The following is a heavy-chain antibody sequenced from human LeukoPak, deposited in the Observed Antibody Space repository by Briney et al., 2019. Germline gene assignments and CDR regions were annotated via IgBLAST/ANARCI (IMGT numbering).Heavy chain of an antibody. CDR2: INHSGST. D-gene: IGHD5-24*01. CDR1: GGSFSGYY. CDR3: ARGAARMVEVATIISFEY. Sequence: SETLSLTCAVYGGSFSGYYWSWIRQPPGKGLEWIGEINHSGSTNYNPSLKSRVTISVDTSKNQFSLKLSSVTAADTAVYYCARGAARMVEVATIISFEYWGQGTLVTVSS. V-gene: IGHV4-34*01. J-gene: IGHJ4*02.